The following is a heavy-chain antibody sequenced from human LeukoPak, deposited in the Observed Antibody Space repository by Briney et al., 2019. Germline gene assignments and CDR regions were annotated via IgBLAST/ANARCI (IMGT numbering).Heavy chain of an antibody. D-gene: IGHD4-23*01. CDR3: AKDLGDYGGNLDYGMDV. V-gene: IGHV3-30*18. J-gene: IGHJ6*02. CDR2: ISYDGSNK. CDR1: GFTFSSYG. Sequence: PGGSLRLSCAASGFTFSSYGMHWVRQAPGKGLEWVAVISYDGSNKYYADSVKGRFTISRDNSKNTLYLQMNSLRAEDTAVYYCAKDLGDYGGNLDYGMDVWGQGTTVTVSS.